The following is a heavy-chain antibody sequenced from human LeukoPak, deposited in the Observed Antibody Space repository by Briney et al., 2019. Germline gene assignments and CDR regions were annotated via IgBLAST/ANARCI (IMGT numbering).Heavy chain of an antibody. D-gene: IGHD6-19*01. CDR1: GGSFSGYY. V-gene: IGHV4-34*01. CDR3: ARGPWLGYFDY. CDR2: INHSGST. Sequence: SETLSLTCAVSGGSFSGYYWSWIRQPPGKGLEWIGEINHSGSTNYNPSLKSRVTISVDTSKNQFSLKLSSVTAADTAVYYCARGPWLGYFDYWGQGTLVTVSS. J-gene: IGHJ4*02.